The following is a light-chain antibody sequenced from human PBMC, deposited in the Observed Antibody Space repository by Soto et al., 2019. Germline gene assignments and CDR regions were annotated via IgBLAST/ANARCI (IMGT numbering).Light chain of an antibody. CDR3: QQYSSNSRT. V-gene: IGKV1-5*03. CDR1: QSISSW. J-gene: IGKJ1*01. Sequence: DIPMTQSPSTLSASVGDRVTITCRASQSISSWLAWYQQKPGKAPKLLIYKASSLESGVPSRFSGSGSGTEFTLTISSLQPDDVATYYCQQYSSNSRTFGQGTKVEIK. CDR2: KAS.